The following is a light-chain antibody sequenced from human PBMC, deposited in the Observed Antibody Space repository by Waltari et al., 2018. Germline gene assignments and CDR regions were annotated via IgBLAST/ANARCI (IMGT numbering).Light chain of an antibody. Sequence: EIVLTQSPGTLSLSTGERATLSCRASQRVGSSYLGWYQQKPGQAPRLLIYGASSRATGIPDRFSGSGSGTDFTLTINRLEPEDFAVYYCQQYGSPPYTFGQGTKLEIK. V-gene: IGKV3-20*01. J-gene: IGKJ2*01. CDR2: GAS. CDR1: QRVGSSY. CDR3: QQYGSPPYT.